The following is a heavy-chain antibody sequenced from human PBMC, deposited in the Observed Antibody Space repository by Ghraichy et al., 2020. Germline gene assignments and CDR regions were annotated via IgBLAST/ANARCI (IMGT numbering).Heavy chain of an antibody. CDR1: GGSISSYY. V-gene: IGHV4-59*01. CDR2: IYYSGST. D-gene: IGHD6-13*01. CDR3: ARALYSSSWYYFDY. J-gene: IGHJ4*02. Sequence: SETLSLTCTVSGGSISSYYWSWIRQPPGKGLEWIGYIYYSGSTNYNPSLKSRVTISVDTSKNQFSLKLSSVTAADTAVYYCARALYSSSWYYFDYWGQGTLVTVSS.